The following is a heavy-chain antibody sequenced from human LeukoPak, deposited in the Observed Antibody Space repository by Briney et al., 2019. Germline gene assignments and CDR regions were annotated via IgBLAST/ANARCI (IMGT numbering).Heavy chain of an antibody. CDR1: GFTFSSYA. D-gene: IGHD4/OR15-4a*01. CDR3: AKDRYGDYGSGVFDY. V-gene: IGHV3-23*01. J-gene: IGHJ4*02. CDR2: ISGSGGST. Sequence: PGGSLRLSCAASGFTFSSYAMSWVRQAPGKGLEWVSAISGSGGSTYYADSVKGRFTISRDNSKNTLYLQMNSLRAEDTAVYYCAKDRYGDYGSGVFDYWGQGTLVTVSS.